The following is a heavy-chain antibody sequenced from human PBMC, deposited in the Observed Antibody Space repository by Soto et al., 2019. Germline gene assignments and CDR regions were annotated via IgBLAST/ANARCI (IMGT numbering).Heavy chain of an antibody. CDR3: ARGPNSDC. CDR2: IYSGGNP. Sequence: EERLVQSGGGLVQPGGSLRLSCAASGFSVGGNYMSWVRQAPGKGLELVSLIYSGGNPFYPDSMKGRFTLSRDNSNNMLYLQLDSLRAEDTAVYYCARGPNSDCWGQGTLVIVSS. V-gene: IGHV3-53*01. D-gene: IGHD2-21*01. CDR1: GFSVGGNY. J-gene: IGHJ4*02.